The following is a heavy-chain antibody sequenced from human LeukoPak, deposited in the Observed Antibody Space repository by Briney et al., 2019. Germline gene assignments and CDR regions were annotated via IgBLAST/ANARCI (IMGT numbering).Heavy chain of an antibody. J-gene: IGHJ4*02. Sequence: GESLKISCKGSGYSFTSYWISWVRQMPGKGLEWMGRIDPSDSYTKYSPSFQGHVTISADKSISTAYLQWSSLNASDTAMYYCARHLGRCSGGSCYSLPTVDYWGQGTLVTVSS. D-gene: IGHD2-15*01. CDR1: GYSFTSYW. CDR3: ARHLGRCSGGSCYSLPTVDY. V-gene: IGHV5-10-1*01. CDR2: IDPSDSYT.